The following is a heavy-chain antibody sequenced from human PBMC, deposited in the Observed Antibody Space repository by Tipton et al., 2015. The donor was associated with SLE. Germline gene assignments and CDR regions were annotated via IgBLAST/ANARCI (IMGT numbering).Heavy chain of an antibody. CDR1: GGSFSGYY. Sequence: TLSLTCAVYGGSFSGYYWSWVRQPPGKGLEWVGEINHSGSTNYNPSLNSRVTMSVDTSKKQFSLKLSSVTAADTAVYYCARHMGRRWGSGVAAKIDAFDIWGQGTMVTVSS. CDR2: INHSGST. D-gene: IGHD2-15*01. J-gene: IGHJ3*02. CDR3: ARHMGRRWGSGVAAKIDAFDI. V-gene: IGHV4-34*01.